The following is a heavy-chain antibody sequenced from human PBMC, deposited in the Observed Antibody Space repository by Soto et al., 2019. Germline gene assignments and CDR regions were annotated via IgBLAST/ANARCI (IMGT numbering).Heavy chain of an antibody. CDR3: AKDTQYSSGWYGAFDI. Sequence: EVQLVESGGGLVQPGRSLRLSCAASGFTFDDYAMHWVRQAPGKGLEWVSGISWNSVSIGYADSVKGRFTISRDNAKNSLYLQMNSLRAEDTALYYCAKDTQYSSGWYGAFDIWGQGTMVTVSS. V-gene: IGHV3-9*01. CDR1: GFTFDDYA. CDR2: ISWNSVSI. D-gene: IGHD6-19*01. J-gene: IGHJ3*02.